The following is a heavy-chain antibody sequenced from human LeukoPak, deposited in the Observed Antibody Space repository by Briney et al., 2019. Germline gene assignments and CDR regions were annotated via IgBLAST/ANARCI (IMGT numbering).Heavy chain of an antibody. Sequence: ASVKASCKASGYTFTGYYMHWVRQAPGQGLEWMGWINPNSGGSDYAQKFQGRVTMTSDTSISTAYMELSRLRSDDTAVYYCARDPWELPRLDYWGQGTLVTVSS. CDR3: ARDPWELPRLDY. CDR2: INPNSGGS. CDR1: GYTFTGYY. V-gene: IGHV1-2*02. J-gene: IGHJ4*02. D-gene: IGHD1-26*01.